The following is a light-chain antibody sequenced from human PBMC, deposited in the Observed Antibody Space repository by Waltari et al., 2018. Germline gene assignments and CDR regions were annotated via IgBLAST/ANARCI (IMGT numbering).Light chain of an antibody. V-gene: IGLV3-21*02. Sequence: SYVLTQPPSVSVAPGQTAIITCGGDNIGSKSVHWYQQRAGQAPVLVVHDNDRPSGIPERLSGSNSGNTATLTISRVEAGDEADFYCQVWDSGSGRPQVIFGGGTRLTVL. CDR2: DN. J-gene: IGLJ2*01. CDR1: NIGSKS. CDR3: QVWDSGSGRPQVI.